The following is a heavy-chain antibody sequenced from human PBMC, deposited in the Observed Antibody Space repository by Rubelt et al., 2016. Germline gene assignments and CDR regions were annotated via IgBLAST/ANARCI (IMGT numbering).Heavy chain of an antibody. D-gene: IGHD3-16*01. V-gene: IGHV4-39*07. J-gene: IGHJ4*02. Sequence: QLQLQESGPGLVKPSETLSLTCSVSGGSISSRTYYWGWVRQPPGQGLEWIANLYTTGNTDYNPSLKSRVTLSVATSKNTFALKLTSVTAAETAVYYCARGLYATRMASWGQGTLVTVSS. CDR2: LYTTGNT. CDR3: ARGLYATRMAS. CDR1: GGSISSRTYY.